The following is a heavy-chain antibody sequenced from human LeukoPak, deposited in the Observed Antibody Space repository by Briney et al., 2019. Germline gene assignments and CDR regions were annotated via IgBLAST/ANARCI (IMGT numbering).Heavy chain of an antibody. J-gene: IGHJ4*02. D-gene: IGHD3-10*01. CDR3: AKDLGSTRITMVRGVFDY. Sequence: PGGSLRLSCAASGFTFSSYEMNWVRQAPGKGLEWVSYISSSGSTIYYADSVKGRFTISRDNSKNTLYLQMNSLRAEDTAVYYCAKDLGSTRITMVRGVFDYWGQGTLVTVSS. V-gene: IGHV3-48*03. CDR2: ISSSGSTI. CDR1: GFTFSSYE.